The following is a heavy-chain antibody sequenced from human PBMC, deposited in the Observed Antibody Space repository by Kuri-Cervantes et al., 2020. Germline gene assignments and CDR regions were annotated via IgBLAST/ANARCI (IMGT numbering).Heavy chain of an antibody. Sequence: SETLSLTCTISGYSISSDYYWDWIRQPPGKGLEWIGSIYHSGNTYYNPSLKSRVTISVDTSNNQFSLKLSSVTAADTAVYYCASYCSGGSCYLGYNWFDPWGQGTLVTVSS. J-gene: IGHJ5*02. CDR2: IYHSGNT. D-gene: IGHD2-15*01. V-gene: IGHV4-38-2*02. CDR3: ASYCSGGSCYLGYNWFDP. CDR1: GYSISSDYY.